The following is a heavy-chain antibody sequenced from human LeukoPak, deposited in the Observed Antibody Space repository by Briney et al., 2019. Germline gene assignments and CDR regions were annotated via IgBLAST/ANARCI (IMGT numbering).Heavy chain of an antibody. J-gene: IGHJ6*02. CDR2: INPHSGDT. CDR1: GYAFTDYY. D-gene: IGHD5-18*01. V-gene: IGHV1-2*06. Sequence: ASVKVSCKASGYAFTDYYIHWVRQAPGQGLEWMGRINPHSGDTAFSQKFQGRVTMTRDTSISTGFMELSRLGSDDTAVYYCAREGFSGYRSAYYYNGMDVWGQGTTVTVS. CDR3: AREGFSGYRSAYYYNGMDV.